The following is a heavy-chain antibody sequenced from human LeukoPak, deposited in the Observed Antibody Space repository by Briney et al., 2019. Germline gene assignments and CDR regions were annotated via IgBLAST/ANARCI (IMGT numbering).Heavy chain of an antibody. V-gene: IGHV1-46*03. CDR2: INPSVGGT. Sequence: AASVKVSCKAFGYGFTSYYIHWVRQAPGQGLEWMGIINPSVGGTTYARKFQSRVTMTRDTSTSTVYMELSSLRSEDTAVYYCARHGSGRYYPAEGRVDYWGQGTLVTVSS. CDR3: ARHGSGRYYPAEGRVDY. D-gene: IGHD3-10*01. CDR1: GYGFTSYY. J-gene: IGHJ4*02.